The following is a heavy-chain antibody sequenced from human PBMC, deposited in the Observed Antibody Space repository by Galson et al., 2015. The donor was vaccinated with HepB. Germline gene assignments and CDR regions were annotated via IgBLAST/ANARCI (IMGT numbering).Heavy chain of an antibody. CDR3: ARALCTAADGSDF. V-gene: IGHV1-8*01. Sequence: SVKVSCKASGSTFTSYDINWVRQATGQGLEWMGWMNPNSGNTDYAQKFQGRVTMTRNTSISTAYMELSSLRSEDTAVYYCARALCTAADGSDFWGQGTMVTVSS. CDR1: GSTFTSYD. J-gene: IGHJ4*01. CDR2: MNPNSGNT. D-gene: IGHD6-13*01.